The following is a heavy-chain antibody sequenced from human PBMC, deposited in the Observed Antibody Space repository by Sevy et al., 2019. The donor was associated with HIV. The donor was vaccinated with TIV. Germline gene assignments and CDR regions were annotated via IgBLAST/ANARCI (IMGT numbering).Heavy chain of an antibody. CDR2: IYAGGST. CDR1: GFTVSSNY. Sequence: GGSLRLSCAASGFTVSSNYMSWVRQAPGKGLVWVSVIYAGGSTYYADSVKGRFTISRDNSKNTLYLQMNSLRAEDTAVYYCATHASDYDSTGYLERDAFDIWGQGTMVTVSS. J-gene: IGHJ3*02. D-gene: IGHD3-22*01. V-gene: IGHV3-53*01. CDR3: ATHASDYDSTGYLERDAFDI.